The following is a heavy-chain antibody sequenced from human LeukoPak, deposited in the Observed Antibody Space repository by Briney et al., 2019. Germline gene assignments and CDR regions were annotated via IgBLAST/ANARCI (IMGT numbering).Heavy chain of an antibody. CDR2: IYYTGIT. CDR1: GGSISSYY. J-gene: IGHJ4*02. D-gene: IGHD3-22*01. CDR3: ARHKYDSSGSYYGGYYFDY. Sequence: SATLSLTCTVSGGSISSYYWSWIRQPPGKGLECIGYIYYTGITTYNPSLKSRVTISIDTSKNQFSLRLTSVTAADTAVYYCARHKYDSSGSYYGGYYFDYWGQGTLVAVSS. V-gene: IGHV4-59*08.